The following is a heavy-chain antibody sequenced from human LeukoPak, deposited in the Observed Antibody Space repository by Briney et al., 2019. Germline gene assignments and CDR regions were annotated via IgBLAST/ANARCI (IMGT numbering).Heavy chain of an antibody. CDR2: IYPGDSDT. Sequence: GESLKISCKGSGYGFTSYWIGWVRQMPGKGLEWMGIIYPGDSDTRYSPSFQGQVTISADKSISTAYLQWSSLKASDTAMYYCARLPQWLVLLYYFDYWGQGTLVTVSS. J-gene: IGHJ4*02. V-gene: IGHV5-51*01. CDR3: ARLPQWLVLLYYFDY. CDR1: GYGFTSYW. D-gene: IGHD6-19*01.